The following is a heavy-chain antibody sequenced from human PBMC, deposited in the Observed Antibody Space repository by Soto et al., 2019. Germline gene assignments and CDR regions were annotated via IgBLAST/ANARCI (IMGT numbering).Heavy chain of an antibody. J-gene: IGHJ5*02. CDR3: AKPRSSLEWPPFAP. CDR1: GFTFRSYG. Sequence: QVKLVESGGGVVQSGRSRRLSCAASGFTFRSYGMHWVRQSPGKGLDWVAVIKSDGRNTDYADSVKGRFFISRDNTRNMLYLQMNSFRADDTALYYCAKPRSSLEWPPFAPWGQGTLVTVSS. D-gene: IGHD3-3*01. CDR2: IKSDGRNT. V-gene: IGHV3-30*18.